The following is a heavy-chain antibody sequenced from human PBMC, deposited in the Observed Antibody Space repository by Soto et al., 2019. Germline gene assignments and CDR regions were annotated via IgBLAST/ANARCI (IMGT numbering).Heavy chain of an antibody. Sequence: QVHLVQSGGGVVQPGRSLRLSCAASGFSLSEHGMHWVRKAPGKGLDWLSFINYDGNKKYLVDSVTGRFTVSRDNSGNSLYLQMDSLRGEDSGVYYCARDHPRTTGYYKNLDYWGQGVLVTVSS. CDR3: ARDHPRTTGYYKNLDY. CDR1: GFSLSEHG. J-gene: IGHJ4*02. V-gene: IGHV3-33*01. D-gene: IGHD2-21*01. CDR2: INYDGNKK.